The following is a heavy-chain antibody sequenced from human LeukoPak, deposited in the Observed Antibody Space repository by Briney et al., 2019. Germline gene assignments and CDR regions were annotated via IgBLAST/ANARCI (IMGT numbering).Heavy chain of an antibody. CDR2: IYYTGST. CDR1: GRSISSSTYY. CDR3: ARDGSYYYDSSGYYEEARAFDI. J-gene: IGHJ3*02. Sequence: PSETLSLICSLSGRSISSSTYYWGWLRQPPGKGPEWFVSIYYTGSTYYNPSLKSRVTISVATSKNQFSLKLSSVTAADTAVYYCARDGSYYYDSSGYYEEARAFDIWGQGTMVTVSS. D-gene: IGHD3-22*01. V-gene: IGHV4-39*07.